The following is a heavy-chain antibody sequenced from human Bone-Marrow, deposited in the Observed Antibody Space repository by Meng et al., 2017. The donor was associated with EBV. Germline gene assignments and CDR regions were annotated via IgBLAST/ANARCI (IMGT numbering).Heavy chain of an antibody. V-gene: IGHV3-21*01. Sequence: EVQLVEAWGGLGKPGGALSLSCASFGFTFSGYSMNWVRQAPGKGLEWVSSISSGSGFINYAGSVQGRFTISRDNAKNSLYLQMNSLRAEDTAVYYCARDFSPSPTSDYDCHFDYWGQGTLVTVSS. CDR3: ARDFSPSPTSDYDCHFDY. D-gene: IGHD5-12*01. CDR1: GFTFSGYS. CDR2: ISSGSGFI. J-gene: IGHJ4*02.